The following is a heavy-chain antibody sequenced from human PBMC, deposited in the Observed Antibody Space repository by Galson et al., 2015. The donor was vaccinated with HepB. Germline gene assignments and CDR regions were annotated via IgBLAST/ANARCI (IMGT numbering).Heavy chain of an antibody. CDR2: IKQDGSEK. CDR3: ARDLAPVGATTAFDY. Sequence: SLRLSCAASGFTFSSYWMSWVRQAPGKGLEWVANIKQDGSEKYYVDSVKGRFTISRDNAKNSLYLQMNSLRAEDTAVYYCARDLAPVGATTAFDYWGQGTLVTVSS. V-gene: IGHV3-7*01. D-gene: IGHD1-26*01. CDR1: GFTFSSYW. J-gene: IGHJ4*02.